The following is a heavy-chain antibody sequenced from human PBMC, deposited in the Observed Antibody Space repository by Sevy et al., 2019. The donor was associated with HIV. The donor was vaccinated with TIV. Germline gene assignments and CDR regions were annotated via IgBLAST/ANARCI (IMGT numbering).Heavy chain of an antibody. V-gene: IGHV1-2*02. D-gene: IGHD3-22*01. CDR2: INPNSGGT. Sequence: ASVKVSCKASGYTFTGYYMHWVRQAPGQGLEWMGWINPNSGGTNNAQKFQGRVTMPRDTPISAAYMELSRLRSDDTAVYYCARVPSYYDSSGYYTGVRKNWFDPWGQGTLVTVSS. CDR1: GYTFTGYY. CDR3: ARVPSYYDSSGYYTGVRKNWFDP. J-gene: IGHJ5*02.